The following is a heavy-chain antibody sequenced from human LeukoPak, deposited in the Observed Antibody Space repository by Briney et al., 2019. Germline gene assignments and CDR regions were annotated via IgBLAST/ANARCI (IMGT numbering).Heavy chain of an antibody. CDR2: INPSGGST. V-gene: IGHV1-46*01. J-gene: IGHJ6*03. D-gene: IGHD3-9*01. Sequence: ASVKVSCKASGYTFTSYYMHWVRQAPGQGLEWMGIINPSGGSTSYAQKFQGRVTMTRDTSTSTAYMELSSLRSEDTAVYYCARGKVRKREDVLTGYYPHYYYYYMDVWGKGTTVTISS. CDR3: ARGKVRKREDVLTGYYPHYYYYYMDV. CDR1: GYTFTSYY.